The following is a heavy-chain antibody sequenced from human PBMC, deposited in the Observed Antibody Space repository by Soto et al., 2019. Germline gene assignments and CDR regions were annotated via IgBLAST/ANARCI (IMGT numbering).Heavy chain of an antibody. CDR3: ARTGYSSGIYDY. J-gene: IGHJ4*02. CDR2: ISSSSSYI. Sequence: GGSLRVSCAASGFTFSSYSMNWVRQAPGKGLEWVSSISSSSSYIYYADSVKGRFTISRDNAKNSLYLQMNSLRAEDTAVYYCARTGYSSGIYDYWGQGTLVTVSS. CDR1: GFTFSSYS. V-gene: IGHV3-21*01. D-gene: IGHD6-19*01.